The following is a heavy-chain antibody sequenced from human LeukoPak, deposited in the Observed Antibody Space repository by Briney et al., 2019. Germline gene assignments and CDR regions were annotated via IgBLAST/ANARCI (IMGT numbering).Heavy chain of an antibody. CDR2: IYYSGYT. J-gene: IGHJ4*02. Sequence: PSETLSLTCTVAGGSISSGGYYWSWIRQHPGKGLEWIGYIYYSGYTYYNPSLKSRLTMSVDTSKNHFSLKLSSVTAADTAVYYCAREGDRRAAAAHWGQGTLVTVSS. V-gene: IGHV4-31*03. CDR1: GGSISSGGYY. CDR3: AREGDRRAAAAH. D-gene: IGHD6-13*01.